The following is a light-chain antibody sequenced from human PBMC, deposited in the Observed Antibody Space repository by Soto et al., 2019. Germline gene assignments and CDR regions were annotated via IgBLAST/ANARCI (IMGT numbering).Light chain of an antibody. J-gene: IGLJ1*01. V-gene: IGLV2-8*01. CDR2: EVD. CDR1: SSDGGGYNY. Sequence: QSMLNQTPSATGCAEQSVTMSCTGTSSDGGGYNYVSWYQQHPGKVPKLMISEVDKRPSAVLDRFCGSKSGNTASLTVSGLQAEDEAAYYCSSYAGSPHYVFGTGTKVTVL. CDR3: SSYAGSPHYV.